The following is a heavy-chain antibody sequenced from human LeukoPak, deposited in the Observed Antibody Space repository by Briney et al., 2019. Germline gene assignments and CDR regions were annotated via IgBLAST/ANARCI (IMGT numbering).Heavy chain of an antibody. D-gene: IGHD6-19*01. CDR3: AKVGGIAVAGYYYMDV. CDR2: IRFDGSHQ. CDR1: RFTFSSYG. V-gene: IGHV3-30*02. Sequence: PGGSLRLSCAASRFTFSSYGMHSVRQAPGKGLEWVAFIRFDGSHQSYGGSVKGRFTISRDNSQNTLYLQMNTLRAEDTAVYYCAKVGGIAVAGYYYMDVWGTGTTVTVSS. J-gene: IGHJ6*03.